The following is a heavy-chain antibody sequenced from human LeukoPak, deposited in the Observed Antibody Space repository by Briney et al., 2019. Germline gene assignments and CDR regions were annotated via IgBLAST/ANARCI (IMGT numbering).Heavy chain of an antibody. Sequence: PSETLSLTCTVSGDSISKNIYYWGWLRQPPGKGLECIGNIYSSGTTYYNPSLKSRVTISIDASKSQFSLRLSSVTAADTALYYCVQNIPGTVEYWGQGTLVTVSS. CDR3: VQNIPGTVEY. V-gene: IGHV4-39*01. D-gene: IGHD1-7*01. CDR2: IYSSGTT. CDR1: GDSISKNIYY. J-gene: IGHJ4*02.